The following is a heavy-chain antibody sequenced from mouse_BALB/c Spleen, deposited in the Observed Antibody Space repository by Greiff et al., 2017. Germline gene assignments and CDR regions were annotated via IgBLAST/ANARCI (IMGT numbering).Heavy chain of an antibody. J-gene: IGHJ4*01. V-gene: IGHV5-6-2*01. CDR3: ARDGNAMDY. Sequence: DVHLVESGGGLVKLGGSLKLSCAASGFTFSSYYMSWVRQTPEKRLELVAAINSNDGSTYYPDTVKGRFTISRDNAKNTLYLQMSSLKSEDTALYYCARDGNAMDYWGQGTSDTVSS. CDR1: GFTFSSYY. D-gene: IGHD2-1*01. CDR2: INSNDGST.